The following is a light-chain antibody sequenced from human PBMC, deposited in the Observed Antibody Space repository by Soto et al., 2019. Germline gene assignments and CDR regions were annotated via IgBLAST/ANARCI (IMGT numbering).Light chain of an antibody. Sequence: EIVMTQSPATLSVSPGERATLSCRASQSVGSNLACYQQKPGQAPRLLIYGASTRATGIPARFSGSGSGTAFTLTISSLQSEDFAIYFCQQYNNWPPDRTFGQGTKVEIK. CDR2: GAS. CDR3: QQYNNWPPDRT. J-gene: IGKJ1*01. V-gene: IGKV3-15*01. CDR1: QSVGSN.